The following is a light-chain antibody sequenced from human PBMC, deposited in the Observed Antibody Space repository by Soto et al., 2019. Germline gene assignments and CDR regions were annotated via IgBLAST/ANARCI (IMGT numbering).Light chain of an antibody. V-gene: IGKV3-20*01. CDR1: QSISSNY. CDR2: DAS. CDR3: QQYGSSGT. Sequence: EIVLTQSPGTLSLSPGERATLSCRASQSISSNYVAWYQQKPGQAPRLLIYDASTRATGIPNRYSGSGSGTDFTPTISRLEPEDFAVYYCQQYGSSGTFGQGTKVDIK. J-gene: IGKJ1*01.